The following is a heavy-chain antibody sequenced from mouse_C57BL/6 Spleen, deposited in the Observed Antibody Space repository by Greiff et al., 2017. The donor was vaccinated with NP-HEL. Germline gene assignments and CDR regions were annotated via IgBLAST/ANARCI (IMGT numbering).Heavy chain of an antibody. J-gene: IGHJ3*01. V-gene: IGHV5-12*01. CDR2: ISNGGGST. CDR3: ARHPPAY. CDR1: GFTFSDYY. Sequence: EVKVEESGGGLVQPGGSLKLSCAASGFTFSDYYMYWVRQTPEKRLEWVAYISNGGGSTYYPDTVKGRFTISRDNAKNTLYLQMSRLKSEDTAMYYCARHPPAYWGQGTLVTVSA.